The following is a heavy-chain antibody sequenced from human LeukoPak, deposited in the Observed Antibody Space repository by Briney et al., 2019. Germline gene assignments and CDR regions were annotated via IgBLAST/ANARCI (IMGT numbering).Heavy chain of an antibody. J-gene: IGHJ4*02. Sequence: SETLSLTCIVSGGSISGYYWSWIRQPPGKGLEWIGYIEYSGRTEYKPSLQSRLTISVDTSKNQFSLKVNSVTAADTAVYYCARGVYGGYFDQWGQGTLVTVSS. V-gene: IGHV4-59*01. CDR2: IEYSGRT. CDR1: GGSISGYY. D-gene: IGHD4/OR15-4a*01. CDR3: ARGVYGGYFDQ.